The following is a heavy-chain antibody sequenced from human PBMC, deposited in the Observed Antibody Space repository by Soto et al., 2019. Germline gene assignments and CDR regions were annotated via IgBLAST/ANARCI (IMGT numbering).Heavy chain of an antibody. CDR2: IDSGGGST. J-gene: IGHJ5*02. V-gene: IGHV3-23*01. Sequence: EVQLLVYGGGSVQPGGSLRLSCAASGFSFSNYAMSWFRQAPGTGLEWVSAIDSGGGSTYYAASVKGRFSISRDNSMNTLYLKMNSLRAADTAIYSCTKEHRNYPYNWFDPWGQGTLVTVSS. CDR1: GFSFSNYA. CDR3: TKEHRNYPYNWFDP. D-gene: IGHD4-4*01.